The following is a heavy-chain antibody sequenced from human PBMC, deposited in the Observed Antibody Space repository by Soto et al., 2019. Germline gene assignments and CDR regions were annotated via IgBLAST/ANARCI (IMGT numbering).Heavy chain of an antibody. V-gene: IGHV3-23*01. J-gene: IGHJ4*02. CDR3: AKRRGGSGSLTPRVDF. CDR2: ISGGGDTT. D-gene: IGHD3-10*01. Sequence: EVQLLESGGGLVQPGGSLRLSCAASGFTFNNYAMTWVRQAPGKGLEWVSAISGGGDTTSYADSVKGRFTVSRDGSKNTLYLQMGSLRAEDTALYYWAKRRGGSGSLTPRVDFWGQGTLVTVSS. CDR1: GFTFNNYA.